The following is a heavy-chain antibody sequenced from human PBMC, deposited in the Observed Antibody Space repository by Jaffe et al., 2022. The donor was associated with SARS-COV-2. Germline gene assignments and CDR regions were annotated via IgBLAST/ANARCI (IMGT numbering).Heavy chain of an antibody. CDR2: ISYDGSNK. D-gene: IGHD3-9*01. V-gene: IGHV3-30-3*01. Sequence: QVQLVESGGGVVQPGRSLRLSCAASGFTFSSYAMHWVRQAPGKGLEWVAVISYDGSNKYYADSVKGRFTISRDNSKNTLYLQMNSLRAEDTAVYYCARRDDRTYYDIPGMDVWGQGTTVTVSS. J-gene: IGHJ6*02. CDR3: ARRDDRTYYDIPGMDV. CDR1: GFTFSSYA.